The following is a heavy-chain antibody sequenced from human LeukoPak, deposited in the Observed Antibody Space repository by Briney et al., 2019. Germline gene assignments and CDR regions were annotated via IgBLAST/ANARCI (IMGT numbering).Heavy chain of an antibody. D-gene: IGHD6-13*01. V-gene: IGHV3-48*03. CDR1: GGSFTTSSYY. Sequence: LSLTCTVSGGSFTTSSYYWGWVRPAPGKGLEWVSYISSSGRTIYYADSVKGRFTISRDNAKNSLYLQMNSLRAEDTAVYYCARGYSNNWFSEGAYWGQGTLVTVSS. CDR3: ARGYSNNWFSEGAY. CDR2: ISSSGRTI. J-gene: IGHJ4*02.